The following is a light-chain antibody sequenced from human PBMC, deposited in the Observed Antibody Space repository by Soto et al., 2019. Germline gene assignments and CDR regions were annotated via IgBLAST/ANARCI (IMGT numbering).Light chain of an antibody. V-gene: IGKV1-39*01. Sequence: DIQMTQTPSSVSASVGDRVTITCRASQTLSNYLTWFQQKPGKAPKVLIYGASTLQSGVPSRFSGSGSGAEFTLTISSLQPEDFATYYCQQSFSPLLTFGGGTKVDIK. CDR2: GAS. CDR1: QTLSNY. J-gene: IGKJ4*01. CDR3: QQSFSPLLT.